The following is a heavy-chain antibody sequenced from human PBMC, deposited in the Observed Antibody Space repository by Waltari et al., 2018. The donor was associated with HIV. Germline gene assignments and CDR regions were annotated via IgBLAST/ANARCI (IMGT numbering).Heavy chain of an antibody. Sequence: EALLLVSGGDLVRTVGSLRLSGVASEFTFNYYALSWVRRAPGKGLEWVSSISGSGGTTYYADSVKGRFTVSRDNSKNTMYLQMNSLRAGDTAIYYCAKSYGDYLRRYFFDYWGQGTLVTVSS. J-gene: IGHJ4*02. CDR2: ISGSGGTT. CDR1: EFTFNYYA. CDR3: AKSYGDYLRRYFFDY. V-gene: IGHV3-23*01. D-gene: IGHD4-17*01.